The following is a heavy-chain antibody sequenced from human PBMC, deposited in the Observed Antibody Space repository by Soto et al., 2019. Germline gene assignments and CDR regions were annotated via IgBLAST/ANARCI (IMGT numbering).Heavy chain of an antibody. J-gene: IGHJ6*02. D-gene: IGHD1-26*01. CDR2: IRSKAYGGTT. V-gene: IGHV3-49*03. CDR3: TRGVGATYYYYGMDV. CDR1: GFTFGDYA. Sequence: PGGSLRLSCTASGFTFGDYAMSWFRQAPGKGLEWVGFIRSKAYGGTTEYAASVKGRFTISRDDSKSIAYLQMNSLKTEDTAVYYCTRGVGATYYYYGMDVWGQGTTVTSP.